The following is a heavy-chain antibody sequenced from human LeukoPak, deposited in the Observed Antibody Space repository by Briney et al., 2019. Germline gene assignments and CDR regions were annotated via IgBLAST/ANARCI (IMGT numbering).Heavy chain of an antibody. Sequence: PSETLSLTCTVSGGSISSYYWSWIRRPPGKGLEWIGYIYYSGSTNYNPSLKSRVTMSVDTSKNQFSLKLSSVTAADTAVYYCARDFDSSGYYYTDAFDIWGQGTMVTVSS. D-gene: IGHD3-22*01. V-gene: IGHV4-59*12. CDR2: IYYSGST. CDR1: GGSISSYY. CDR3: ARDFDSSGYYYTDAFDI. J-gene: IGHJ3*02.